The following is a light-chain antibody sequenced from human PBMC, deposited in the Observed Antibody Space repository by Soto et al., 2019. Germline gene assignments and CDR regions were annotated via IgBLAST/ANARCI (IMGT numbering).Light chain of an antibody. V-gene: IGKV3-11*01. CDR2: DAS. CDR1: QSVSSY. Sequence: EFVLTQSPATLSWSTGKRATLSCRASQSVSSYVAWYPQKPGQAPRLVIYDASSRASGVPPRFSGSGSGTDFTLTISSLEPEDFAVYYCQQRNTFGQGTRLE. CDR3: QQRNT. J-gene: IGKJ5*01.